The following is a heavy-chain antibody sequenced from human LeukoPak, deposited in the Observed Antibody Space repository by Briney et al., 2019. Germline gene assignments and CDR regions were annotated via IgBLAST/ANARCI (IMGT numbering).Heavy chain of an antibody. D-gene: IGHD3-16*01. J-gene: IGHJ5*02. V-gene: IGHV4-59*01. CDR2: IYYSGST. CDR1: GGSISSYH. CDR3: ARAAAYGGGFDP. Sequence: KPSETLSLTCTVSGGSISSYHWSWIRQPPGKGLEWIGYIYYSGSTNYNPSLKSRVTISVDTSKNQFSLKLSSVTAADTAVYYCARAAAYGGGFDPWGQGTLVTVSS.